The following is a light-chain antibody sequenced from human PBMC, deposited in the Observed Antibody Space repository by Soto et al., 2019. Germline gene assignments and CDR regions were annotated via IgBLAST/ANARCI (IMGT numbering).Light chain of an antibody. CDR2: DAS. Sequence: DIQMTQSPSTLSASVGDRVTITCRASQSISSWLAWYQQKPGKAPKLLIYDASTLKGGVPSRFSGSGSGTEFTLTISSLQPDDFATYYCQQYNSYWTFGQGTKV. CDR1: QSISSW. V-gene: IGKV1-5*01. CDR3: QQYNSYWT. J-gene: IGKJ1*01.